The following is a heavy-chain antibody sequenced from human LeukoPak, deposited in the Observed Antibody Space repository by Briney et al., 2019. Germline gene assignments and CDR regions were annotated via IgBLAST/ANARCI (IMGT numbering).Heavy chain of an antibody. CDR2: IQHTGRT. J-gene: IGHJ4*02. V-gene: IGHV4-4*02. CDR1: GASISSGNY. Sequence: PSGTLSLTCAVSGASISSGNYYSWVRQSPGKGLEWIAEIQHTGRTFYNPSLKSRVTMSADKSKNQVSVRLTSLTAADTAVYYCARAASYNLDYWGQGILVTVSS. CDR3: ARAASYNLDY. D-gene: IGHD1-1*01.